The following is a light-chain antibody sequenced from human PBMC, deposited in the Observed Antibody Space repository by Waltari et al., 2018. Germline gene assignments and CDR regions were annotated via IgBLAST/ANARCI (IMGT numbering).Light chain of an antibody. CDR3: SSYTGSTTYV. Sequence: QSALTQPASVSGSPGQSITISCTGTNSDVGAYNYVSWYQQFPGKAPKLLIYDVTHRPSGVSVRFSGSKSVTTASLTISGLQAEDEADYFCSSYTGSTTYVFGTGTKVTVL. CDR2: DVT. V-gene: IGLV2-14*03. J-gene: IGLJ1*01. CDR1: NSDVGAYNY.